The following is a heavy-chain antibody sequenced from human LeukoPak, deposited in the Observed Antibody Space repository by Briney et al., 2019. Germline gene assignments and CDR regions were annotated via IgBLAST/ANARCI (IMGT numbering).Heavy chain of an antibody. V-gene: IGHV3-23*01. J-gene: IGHJ5*02. CDR1: GFTFSSYA. CDR3: AKVSWYYYGSGSYSWFDP. D-gene: IGHD3-10*01. CDR2: ISGSGGST. Sequence: TGGSLRLSCAASGFTFSSYAMSWVRQAPGKGLEWVSAISGSGGSTYYADSVKGRFTISRDNSKNTLYLQMNSLRAEDTAAYYCAKVSWYYYGSGSYSWFDPWGQGTLVTVSS.